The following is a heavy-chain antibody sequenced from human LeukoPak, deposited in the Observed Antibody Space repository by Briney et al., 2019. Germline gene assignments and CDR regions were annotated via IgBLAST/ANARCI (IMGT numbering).Heavy chain of an antibody. Sequence: PGGSLRLSCAASRFTFSTYAMNWVRQAPGKGLEWVSSIGGSSSSIYYADSVKGRFTISRDNAENSLYLQMNSLRAEDTAVYYCAREGGYGVGEAFDIWGQGTMVTVSS. V-gene: IGHV3-21*01. J-gene: IGHJ3*02. CDR3: AREGGYGVGEAFDI. CDR2: IGGSSSSI. D-gene: IGHD4-17*01. CDR1: RFTFSTYA.